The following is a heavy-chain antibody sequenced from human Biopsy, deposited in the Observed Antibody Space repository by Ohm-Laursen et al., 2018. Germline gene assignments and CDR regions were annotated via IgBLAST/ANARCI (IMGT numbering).Heavy chain of an antibody. CDR3: ARDLNNPYYFDY. CDR1: GYTFTDYF. CDR2: INPNSVGT. D-gene: IGHD1-14*01. V-gene: IGHV1-2*02. J-gene: IGHJ4*02. Sequence: ASVKVSCKASGYTFTDYFLHWVRQAPGQGLEWMGWINPNSVGTYYAQKFQGRVTMTRDTSISTAYMELSRLRSDDTAVYYCARDLNNPYYFDYWGQGTLVIVSS.